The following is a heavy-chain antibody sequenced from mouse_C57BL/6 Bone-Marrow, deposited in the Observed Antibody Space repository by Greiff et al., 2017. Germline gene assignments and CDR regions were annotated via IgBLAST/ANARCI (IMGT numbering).Heavy chain of an antibody. CDR3: ADIYYYGSSFAY. CDR2: IDPSDSET. CDR1: GYTFTSYW. V-gene: IGHV1-52*01. D-gene: IGHD1-1*01. J-gene: IGHJ3*01. Sequence: QVQLQQPGAELVRPGSSVKLSCKASGYTFTSYWMHWVKQRPIQGLEWIGNIDPSDSETHYNQKFKDKATLTVDKSSSTAYMQLSSLTSEDSAVYYCADIYYYGSSFAYWGQGTLVTVSA.